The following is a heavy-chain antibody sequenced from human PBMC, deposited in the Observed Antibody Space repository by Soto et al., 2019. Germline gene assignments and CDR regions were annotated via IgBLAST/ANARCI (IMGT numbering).Heavy chain of an antibody. Sequence: GGPPILSYASSAFTFSNSGMSRVRPSPGKGLEWVSAISGSGGSTYYADSVKGRFTISRDNSKNTLYLQMNSLRAEDTAVYYCAKVATYESHRWFDLWGPGNMVTGSS. J-gene: IGHJ5*02. D-gene: IGHD2-21*01. CDR3: AKVATYESHRWFDL. V-gene: IGHV3-23*01. CDR2: ISGSGGST. CDR1: AFTFSNSG.